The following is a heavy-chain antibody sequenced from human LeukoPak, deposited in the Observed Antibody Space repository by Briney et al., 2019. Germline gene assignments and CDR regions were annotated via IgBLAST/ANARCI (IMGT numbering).Heavy chain of an antibody. CDR1: GFMFSFYS. Sequence: PGGSLRLSCAASGFMFSFYSMNWVRQAPGKGLEWVANIKQDGSEKYYVDSVKGRFTISRDNAKNSLYLQMNSLRAEDTAVYYCARDGNGNYAFDYWGQGTLVTVSS. J-gene: IGHJ4*02. CDR3: ARDGNGNYAFDY. V-gene: IGHV3-7*01. CDR2: IKQDGSEK. D-gene: IGHD4-17*01.